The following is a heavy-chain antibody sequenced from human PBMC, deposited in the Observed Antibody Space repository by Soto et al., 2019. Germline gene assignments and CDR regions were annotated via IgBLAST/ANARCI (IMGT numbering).Heavy chain of an antibody. CDR2: IYYTGST. CDR1: GGSISRYY. J-gene: IGHJ4*02. CDR3: ASASVAGRFDY. Sequence: SETLSLTCTVSGGSISRYYWSWIRQPPGKGLEWIGYIYYTGSTIYNPSLNSRVTISVDTPKNQFSLKLSSVTAADTAVYYCASASVAGRFDYWGQGTLVTVSS. D-gene: IGHD6-19*01. V-gene: IGHV4-59*01.